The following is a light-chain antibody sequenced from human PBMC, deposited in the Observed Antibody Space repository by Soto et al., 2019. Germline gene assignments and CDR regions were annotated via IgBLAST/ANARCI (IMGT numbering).Light chain of an antibody. CDR1: SGHSSYA. CDR3: QTWGTGVV. Sequence: QPVLTQSPSASASLGASVNLTCTLSSGHSSYAIAWHQQQPEKGPRYLMKVNSDGSHIKGDGIPDRFSGSSSGAERCLTISSLQSEDEADYYCQTWGTGVVFGGGTKLTVL. CDR2: VNSDGSH. V-gene: IGLV4-69*01. J-gene: IGLJ2*01.